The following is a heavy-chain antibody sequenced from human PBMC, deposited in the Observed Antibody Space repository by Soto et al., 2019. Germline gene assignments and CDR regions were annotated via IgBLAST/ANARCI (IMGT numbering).Heavy chain of an antibody. CDR1: GGSISSGGYY. V-gene: IGHV4-31*03. J-gene: IGHJ5*02. CDR2: IYYSGST. D-gene: IGHD2-15*01. Sequence: KPSETLSLTCTVSGGSISSGGYYWSWIRQHPGKGLEWIGYIYYSGSTYYNPSLKSRVTISVDTSKNQFSLKLSSVTAADTAVYYCARDGQYCSGGRCLIWIGWFDPWGQGTLVTVSS. CDR3: ARDGQYCSGGRCLIWIGWFDP.